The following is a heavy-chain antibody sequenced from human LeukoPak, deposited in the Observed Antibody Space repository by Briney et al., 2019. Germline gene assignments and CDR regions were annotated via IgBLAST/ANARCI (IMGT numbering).Heavy chain of an antibody. CDR1: GYRFTSYW. Sequence: GESLKISCKGSGYRFTSYWIGWVRQMPGKGLEWMGIIYPGDSDTRYSPSFQGQVTISADKSISTAYLQWSSLKASDTAMYYCARSSPIDSYGFGYWGQGTLVTVSS. D-gene: IGHD5-18*01. CDR3: ARSSPIDSYGFGY. V-gene: IGHV5-51*01. J-gene: IGHJ4*02. CDR2: IYPGDSDT.